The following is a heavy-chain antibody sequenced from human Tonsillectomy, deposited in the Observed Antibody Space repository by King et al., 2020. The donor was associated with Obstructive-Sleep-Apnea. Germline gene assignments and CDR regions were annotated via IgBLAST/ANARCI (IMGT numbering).Heavy chain of an antibody. Sequence: VQLVESGGGLVQPGGSLRLSCAASGCTVSSNYMSWVRQSPGKGLEWVSVIYSCGITYSSDSVKGRFTITRHNSKNTRYLQMNSLGAEYTAVYYCARGPGYYDSSGYYYPFDYWGQGTLVTVSS. CDR3: ARGPGYYDSSGYYYPFDY. D-gene: IGHD3-22*01. CDR1: GCTVSSNY. V-gene: IGHV3-53*04. J-gene: IGHJ4*02. CDR2: IYSCGIT.